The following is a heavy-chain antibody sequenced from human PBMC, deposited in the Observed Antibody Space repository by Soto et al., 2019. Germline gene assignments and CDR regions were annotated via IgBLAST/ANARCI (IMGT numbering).Heavy chain of an antibody. CDR2: ISGSGGST. CDR3: AKVRTGYPDYYYYMDV. V-gene: IGHV3-23*01. D-gene: IGHD3-9*01. J-gene: IGHJ6*03. Sequence: PGGSLRLSCAASGFTFSSYAMSWVRQAPGKGLEWVSAISGSGGSTYYADSVKGRFTNSRDNSKNTLYLQMNSLRAEDTAVYYCAKVRTGYPDYYYYMDVWGKGTTVTVSS. CDR1: GFTFSSYA.